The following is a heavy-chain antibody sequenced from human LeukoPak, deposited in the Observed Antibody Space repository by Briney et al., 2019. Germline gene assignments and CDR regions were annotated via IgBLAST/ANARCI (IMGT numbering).Heavy chain of an antibody. CDR1: GSSFTSYW. J-gene: IGHJ5*02. CDR3: ARHRAYDILAGYYDNWFDP. D-gene: IGHD3-9*01. V-gene: IGHV5-51*01. CDR2: IYPGDSDT. Sequence: GASLQISCKGSGSSFTSYWIGWVRQLPGKGLEWMGIIYPGDSDTRYSPSFQGQVTISADKSISTAYLQWSSLKASDTAMYYCARHRAYDILAGYYDNWFDPWGQGTLVTVSS.